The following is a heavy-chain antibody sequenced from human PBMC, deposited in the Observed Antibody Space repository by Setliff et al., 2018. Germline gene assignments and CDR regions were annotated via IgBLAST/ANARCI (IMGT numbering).Heavy chain of an antibody. CDR2: ISGSGGST. J-gene: IGHJ4*02. Sequence: GGSLRLSCAASGFTFSSYAMSWVRQAPGKGLEWVSVISGSGGSTYYADSVKGRFTISRDNSKNTLYLQMNSLRAEDTAVYYCAKDLYYYDSSGYYPIPFDYWGQGTLVTVSS. CDR3: AKDLYYYDSSGYYPIPFDY. V-gene: IGHV3-23*01. D-gene: IGHD3-22*01. CDR1: GFTFSSYA.